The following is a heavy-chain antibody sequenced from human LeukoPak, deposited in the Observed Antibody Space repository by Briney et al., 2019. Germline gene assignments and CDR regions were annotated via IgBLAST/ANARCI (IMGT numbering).Heavy chain of an antibody. V-gene: IGHV1-2*02. CDR3: ARDSGSYLGWFDP. CDR1: GYTFTGYY. J-gene: IGHJ5*02. CDR2: INPNSGGT. D-gene: IGHD1-26*01. Sequence: PWASVKVSCKASGYTFTGYYMHWVRQAPGQGLEWMGWINPNSGGTNYAQKFQGRVTMTRDTSISTAYMELSRLRSDDTAVYYCARDSGSYLGWFDPWGQGTLSPSPQ.